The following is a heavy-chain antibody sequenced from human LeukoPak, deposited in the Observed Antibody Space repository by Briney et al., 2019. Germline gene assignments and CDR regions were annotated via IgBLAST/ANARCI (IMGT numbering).Heavy chain of an antibody. D-gene: IGHD2-2*01. CDR2: IRSKANSYAT. CDR3: AKDRWIVVVPAAILRSSSPGPYNWFDP. CDR1: GFTFSGSA. V-gene: IGHV3-73*01. Sequence: GGSLRLSCAASGFTFSGSAMHWVRQASGKGLEWVGRIRSKANSYATAYAASVKGRFTISRDDSKNTAYLQMNSLRAEDTAVYYCAKDRWIVVVPAAILRSSSPGPYNWFDPWGQGTLVTVSS. J-gene: IGHJ5*02.